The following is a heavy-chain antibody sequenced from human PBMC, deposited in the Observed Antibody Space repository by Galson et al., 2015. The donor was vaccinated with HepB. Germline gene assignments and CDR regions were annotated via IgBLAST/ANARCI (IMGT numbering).Heavy chain of an antibody. D-gene: IGHD3-16*01. Sequence: SLRLSCAGSGFIFRHHAMTWIRQAPGKGLEWASGINGRGSTRSYSDAVKGRFSISRDNSKDTVFLQMDNLRAEDTAVYYCVKEGSWFGGDWFDPWGQGAPVTVS. J-gene: IGHJ5*02. V-gene: IGHV3-23*01. CDR2: INGRGSTR. CDR3: VKEGSWFGGDWFDP. CDR1: GFIFRHHA.